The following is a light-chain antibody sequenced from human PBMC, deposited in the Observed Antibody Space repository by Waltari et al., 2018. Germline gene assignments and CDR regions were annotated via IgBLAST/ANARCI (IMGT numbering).Light chain of an antibody. J-gene: IGKJ2*01. CDR1: QSVLSRSNNKNY. V-gene: IGKV4-1*01. CDR2: WAS. CDR3: QQYYSSPYT. Sequence: DIVMTQSPDSLAVSLGERATINCKSSQSVLSRSNNKNYLTWYQQKPGQTPKVLIYWASTRESGVSDRFSGSGSGTDFTLTISSLQAEDVAVYYCQQYYSSPYTFGQGTKLEIK.